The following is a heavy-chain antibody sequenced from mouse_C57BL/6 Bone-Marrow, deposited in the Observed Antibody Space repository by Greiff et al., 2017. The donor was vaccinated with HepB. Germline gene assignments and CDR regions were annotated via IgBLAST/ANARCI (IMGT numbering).Heavy chain of an antibody. V-gene: IGHV7-3*01. CDR3: ARYPLSMDY. D-gene: IGHD6-1*01. CDR1: GFTFTDYY. CDR2: IRNKANGYTT. J-gene: IGHJ4*01. Sequence: EVKLMESGGGLVQPGGSLSLSCAASGFTFTDYYMSWVRQPPGKALEWLGFIRNKANGYTTEYSASVKGRFTISRDNSQSILYLQMNALRAEDSATYYCARYPLSMDYWGQGTSVTVSS.